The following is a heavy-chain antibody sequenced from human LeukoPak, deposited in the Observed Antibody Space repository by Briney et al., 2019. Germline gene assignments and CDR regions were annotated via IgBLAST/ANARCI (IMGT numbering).Heavy chain of an antibody. J-gene: IGHJ4*02. V-gene: IGHV7-4-1*02. CDR2: INTNTGNP. CDR1: GYTLTNYA. D-gene: IGHD2-2*01. Sequence: ASVTVSCTASGYTLTNYALNWVRQAPGRGLEWMGWINTNTGNPTYAQGFTGRFVFSLDTSVNTAYLQISSLKAEDTAIYYCARVQGYCSTTSCYPHYWGQGTLVTVSS. CDR3: ARVQGYCSTTSCYPHY.